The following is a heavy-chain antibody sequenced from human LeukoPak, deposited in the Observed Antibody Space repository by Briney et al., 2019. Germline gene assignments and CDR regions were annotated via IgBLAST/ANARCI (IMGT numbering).Heavy chain of an antibody. J-gene: IGHJ3*02. V-gene: IGHV3-21*04. Sequence: PGGSLRLSCGASGFTFGNAAMTWVRQAPGKGLEWVSSITGLSTNKYYADSVKGRCTISRDNPKNSLYLQMNSLRAEDTALYHCARESGSYNNAFDIWGQGTMVTVSS. CDR3: ARESGSYNNAFDI. D-gene: IGHD1-26*01. CDR1: GFTFGNAA. CDR2: ITGLSTNK.